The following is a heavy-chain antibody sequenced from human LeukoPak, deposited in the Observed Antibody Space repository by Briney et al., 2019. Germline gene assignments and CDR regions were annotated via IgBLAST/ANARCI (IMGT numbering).Heavy chain of an antibody. Sequence: GGSLRLSCAASGFTFSSYGMHWVRQTPGKGLEWVAVTSYDGSNKYYADSVKGRFTISRDNSKNTLYLQMNSLRAEDTAVYYCAKDPSTSSVAGKGYWFDPWGQGTLVTVSS. J-gene: IGHJ5*02. CDR1: GFTFSSYG. CDR2: TSYDGSNK. V-gene: IGHV3-30*18. CDR3: AKDPSTSSVAGKGYWFDP. D-gene: IGHD6-19*01.